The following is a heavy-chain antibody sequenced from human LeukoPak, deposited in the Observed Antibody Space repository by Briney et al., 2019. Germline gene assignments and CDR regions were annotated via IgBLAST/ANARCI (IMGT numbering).Heavy chain of an antibody. Sequence: PGGSLRLSCAASGFTFSSYAMSWVRQAPGKGLEWVSAISGSGGSTYYADSVKGRFTISRDNSKNTLFLQMNSPRAEDTAIYFCATDSNPFDFWGQGTLVTVSS. V-gene: IGHV3-23*01. CDR2: ISGSGGST. D-gene: IGHD6-13*01. CDR3: ATDSNPFDF. CDR1: GFTFSSYA. J-gene: IGHJ4*02.